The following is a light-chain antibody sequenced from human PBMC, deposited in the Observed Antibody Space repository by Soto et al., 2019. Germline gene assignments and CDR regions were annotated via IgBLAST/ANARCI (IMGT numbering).Light chain of an antibody. CDR2: DAS. V-gene: IGKV3D-20*02. Sequence: EIVLTQSPATLSFSSGERAALSCGASQSVSSNYLAWYQQKPGLAPRLLIYDASRRATGIPDRFSGSGSGTDFTLTISSLEPEDFAVYYCQQRGNWPQTFGPGTKVDIK. CDR3: QQRGNWPQT. J-gene: IGKJ3*01. CDR1: QSVSSNY.